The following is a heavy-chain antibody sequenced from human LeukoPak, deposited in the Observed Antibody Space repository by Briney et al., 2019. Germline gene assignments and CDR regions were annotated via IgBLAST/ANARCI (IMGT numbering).Heavy chain of an antibody. V-gene: IGHV3-9*01. D-gene: IGHD6-13*01. Sequence: GGSLRLSCAASGFTFDDYAMHWVRQAPGKGLEWVSGISWNSGSIVYADSVKGRFPISRHNAKNSLYLQMNSLRAEDTALYYCAKDLGGIAAAGSIAVAGTFAYWGQGTLVTVSS. CDR1: GFTFDDYA. J-gene: IGHJ4*02. CDR2: ISWNSGSI. CDR3: AKDLGGIAAAGSIAVAGTFAY.